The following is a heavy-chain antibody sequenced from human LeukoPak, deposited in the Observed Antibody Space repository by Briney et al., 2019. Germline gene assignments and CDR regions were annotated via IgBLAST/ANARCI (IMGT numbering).Heavy chain of an antibody. CDR1: AFTLNSYW. V-gene: IGHV3-74*01. CDR3: ARGAESDY. CDR2: INSDGSRT. Sequence: TGGSLRLSCAASAFTLNSYWMHWVRQVPGKGLVWDSRINSDGSRTSYGDSVKGRFTISRDNAKSTLYLQMNSLRADDTAVYFCARGAESDYWAQGTLVTVSS. J-gene: IGHJ4*02.